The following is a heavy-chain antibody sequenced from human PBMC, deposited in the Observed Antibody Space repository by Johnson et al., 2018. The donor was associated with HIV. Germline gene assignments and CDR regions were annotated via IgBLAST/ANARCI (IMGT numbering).Heavy chain of an antibody. CDR2: ASYDGDNK. V-gene: IGHV3-30-3*01. CDR3: ARGIVEVQPRYRLLRDDVFDV. J-gene: IGHJ3*01. Sequence: VQLVESGGGVVQPGKSLRLSCAASHFTFGAYAIHWVRLAPGKGLEWVAVASYDGDNKYYADSVNGRFTISQDNSKDTLYMEMNNLRLEDTAVYYCARGIVEVQPRYRLLRDDVFDVWGQGTMVTVSS. D-gene: IGHD2-15*01. CDR1: HFTFGAYA.